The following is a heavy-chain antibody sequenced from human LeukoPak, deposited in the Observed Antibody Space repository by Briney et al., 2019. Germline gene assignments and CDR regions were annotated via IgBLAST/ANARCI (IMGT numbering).Heavy chain of an antibody. J-gene: IGHJ4*02. D-gene: IGHD2-2*01. CDR2: ISGSGGST. CDR3: AKVANIVVVPAAMGIFDY. Sequence: GGSLRLSCAASGFTFSSYAMSWVRQAPGKGLEWVSAISGSGGSTYYADSVKGRFTISRDNSKKTLYLQMNSLRAEDTAVYYCAKVANIVVVPAAMGIFDYWGQGTLVTVSS. V-gene: IGHV3-23*01. CDR1: GFTFSSYA.